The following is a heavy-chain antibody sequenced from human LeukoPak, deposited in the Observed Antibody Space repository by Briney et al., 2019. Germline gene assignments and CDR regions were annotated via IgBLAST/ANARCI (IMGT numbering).Heavy chain of an antibody. CDR3: AKAGPVSFRH. Sequence: PGGSLRLSCAASGLTFSGSAIHWVRQASGKGLEWVGRIRSKVNNYATAYAASVKGRFTISRDDSKNTAYLQMNSLKTEDTAVYYCAKAGPVSFRHWGQGTLVTVSS. J-gene: IGHJ1*01. CDR2: IRSKVNNYAT. V-gene: IGHV3-73*01. CDR1: GLTFSGSA.